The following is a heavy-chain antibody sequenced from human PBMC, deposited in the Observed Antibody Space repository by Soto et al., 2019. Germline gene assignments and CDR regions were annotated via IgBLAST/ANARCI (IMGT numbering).Heavy chain of an antibody. CDR2: INPSGGST. J-gene: IGHJ4*02. Sequence: GASVKVSCKASAYNFINYYIHWVRQAPGQGLEWMGIINPSGGSTSYAQKFQGRVTMTRDTSTSTVYMELSSLRSEDTAVYYCATTGDDFWSGSFDYWGQGTLVTVSS. CDR3: ATTGDDFWSGSFDY. D-gene: IGHD3-3*01. V-gene: IGHV1-46*01. CDR1: AYNFINYY.